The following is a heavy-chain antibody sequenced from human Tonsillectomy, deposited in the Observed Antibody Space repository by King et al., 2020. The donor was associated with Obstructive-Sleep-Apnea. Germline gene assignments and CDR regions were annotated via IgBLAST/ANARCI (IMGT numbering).Heavy chain of an antibody. D-gene: IGHD3-22*01. V-gene: IGHV3-23*04. CDR2: ISGSVGRT. Sequence: VQLVESGGGLVQPGGSLGLSCAASGFTFSSYAMSWVRQAPGKGLDGVSPISGSVGRTYNEESVKGRFTTSRDNSKKTLYLQMNSLRAEDTAVYYCAKGHYDSSGYYYNYWGQGTLVTVSS. J-gene: IGHJ4*02. CDR1: GFTFSSYA. CDR3: AKGHYDSSGYYYNY.